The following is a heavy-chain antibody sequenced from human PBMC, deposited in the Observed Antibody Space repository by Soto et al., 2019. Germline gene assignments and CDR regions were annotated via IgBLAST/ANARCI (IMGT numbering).Heavy chain of an antibody. CDR3: ARDATSIAARQYFDY. Sequence: ASVKVSCKASGYTFTSYYIHWVRQAPGQGLEWMGIINPSGGSTSYAQKFQGRVTMTRDTSTSTVYMELSSLRSEDTAVYYCARDATSIAARQYFDYWGQGTLVTVS. V-gene: IGHV1-46*03. CDR2: INPSGGST. J-gene: IGHJ4*02. D-gene: IGHD6-6*01. CDR1: GYTFTSYY.